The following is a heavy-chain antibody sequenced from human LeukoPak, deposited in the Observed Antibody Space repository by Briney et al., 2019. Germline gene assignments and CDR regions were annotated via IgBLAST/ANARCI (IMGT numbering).Heavy chain of an antibody. D-gene: IGHD5/OR15-5a*01. CDR3: ATLVSTRYYFDY. CDR2: INHSGST. CDR1: GGSFSGYY. J-gene: IGHJ4*02. Sequence: SETLSLTCAVYGGSFSGYYWSWIRQPPGKVLEWIGEINHSGSTNYNPSLKSRVTISVDTSKNQFSLRLTSVTAADTAVYFCATLVSTRYYFDYWGQGTLVTVSS. V-gene: IGHV4-34*01.